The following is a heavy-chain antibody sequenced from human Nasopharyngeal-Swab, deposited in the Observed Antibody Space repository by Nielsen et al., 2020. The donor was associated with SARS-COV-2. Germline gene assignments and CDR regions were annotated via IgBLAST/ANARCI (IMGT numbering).Heavy chain of an antibody. D-gene: IGHD4-11*01. V-gene: IGHV3-21*01. CDR2: ISSDSSYI. CDR1: GFTFNSYG. Sequence: GESLKISCAASGFTFNSYGMNWVRQAPGKGLEWVSSISSDSSYIYYAASVKGRFTISRGNARNSLYLQMKSLRLEDTAVYFCARDWGQGMTTVSKGYDYWGQGTLVTASS. CDR3: ARDWGQGMTTVSKGYDY. J-gene: IGHJ4*02.